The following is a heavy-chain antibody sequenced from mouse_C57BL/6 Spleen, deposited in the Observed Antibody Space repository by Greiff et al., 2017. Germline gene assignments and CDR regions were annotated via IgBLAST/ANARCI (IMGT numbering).Heavy chain of an antibody. CDR3: ARETGTFGYFDV. CDR1: GFTFSDYG. CDR2: ISSGSSTI. J-gene: IGHJ1*03. Sequence: EVKLVESGGGLVKPGGSLKLSCAASGFTFSDYGMHWVRQAPEKGLEWVAYISSGSSTIYYADTVKGRFTISRDNAKITLFLQMTSLRSEDTAMYYCARETGTFGYFDVWGTGTTVTVSS. V-gene: IGHV5-17*01. D-gene: IGHD4-1*01.